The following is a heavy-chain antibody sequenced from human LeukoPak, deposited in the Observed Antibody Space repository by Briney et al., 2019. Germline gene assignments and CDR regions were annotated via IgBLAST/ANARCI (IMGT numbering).Heavy chain of an antibody. J-gene: IGHJ4*02. CDR2: ITSSSSYI. CDR3: AKVAKYYYGSETYYFFEH. Sequence: TPGGSLRLSCAASGFTFSSYEMNWVRQAPGKGLEWVSSITSSSSYIYYADSVKGRFTISRDNAKNSLYLQMNSLRVEDTAVYYCAKVAKYYYGSETYYFFEHWGQGTPVTASS. V-gene: IGHV3-21*01. D-gene: IGHD3-10*01. CDR1: GFTFSSYE.